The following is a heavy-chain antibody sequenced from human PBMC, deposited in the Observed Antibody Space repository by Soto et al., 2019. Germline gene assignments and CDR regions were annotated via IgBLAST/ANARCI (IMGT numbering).Heavy chain of an antibody. D-gene: IGHD3-16*01. CDR1: GYTFTGYY. CDR3: ARESPAATTGIMPYFDY. J-gene: IGHJ4*02. Sequence: ASVKVSCKASGYTFTGYYMHWVRQAPGQGLEWMGWINPNSGGTNYAQKFQGWVTMTRDTSISTAYMELSRLRSDDTAVYYCARESPAATTGIMPYFDYWGQGTLVTVSS. CDR2: INPNSGGT. V-gene: IGHV1-2*04.